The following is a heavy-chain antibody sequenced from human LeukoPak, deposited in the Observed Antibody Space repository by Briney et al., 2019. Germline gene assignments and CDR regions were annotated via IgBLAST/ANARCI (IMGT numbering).Heavy chain of an antibody. J-gene: IGHJ4*02. D-gene: IGHD6-13*01. CDR2: ISYDGSNK. CDR3: ASDRGSSGSGVDY. CDR1: GFTFSSYA. Sequence: PGGSLRLSRAASGFTFSSYAMHWVRQAPGKGLEWVAVISYDGSNKYYADSVKGRFTISRDNSKNTLYLQMNSLRAEDTAVYYCASDRGSSGSGVDYWGQGTLVTVSS. V-gene: IGHV3-30*04.